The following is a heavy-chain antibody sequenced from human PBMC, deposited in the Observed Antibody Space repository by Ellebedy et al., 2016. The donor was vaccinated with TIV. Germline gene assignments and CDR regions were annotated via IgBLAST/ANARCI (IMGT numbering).Heavy chain of an antibody. J-gene: IGHJ5*02. V-gene: IGHV4-59*01. Sequence: SETLSLTCTVSGGSISSYYWNWIRQPPGKGLEWIGYIFYSGSTNYNPSLKSRVTMSVDTSNNQLYLKLISVTAADTAVYYCARDRDNSVTGYLDPWGQGILVTVST. CDR2: IFYSGST. CDR3: ARDRDNSVTGYLDP. D-gene: IGHD1-20*01. CDR1: GGSISSYY.